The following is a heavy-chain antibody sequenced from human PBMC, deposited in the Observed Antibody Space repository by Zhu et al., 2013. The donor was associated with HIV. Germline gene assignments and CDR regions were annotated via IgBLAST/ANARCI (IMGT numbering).Heavy chain of an antibody. Sequence: LQSGTEMKRPGASVKVSCKPSGYRFSAYYIHWVRQAPGKAIEWMGWINPKNGGTKLAQTFRDRIFVTRDTSINTIYMELRSLTSDDTAVYYCARDPSTRYYTDVWGKGDHGHRLL. J-gene: IGHJ6*03. V-gene: IGHV1-2*02. CDR1: GYRFSAYY. CDR3: ARDPSTRYYTDV. D-gene: IGHD4-17*01. CDR2: INPKNGGT.